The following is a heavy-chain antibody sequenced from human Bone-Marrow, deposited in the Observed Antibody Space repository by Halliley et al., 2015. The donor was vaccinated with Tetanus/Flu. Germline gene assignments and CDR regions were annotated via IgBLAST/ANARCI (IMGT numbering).Heavy chain of an antibody. CDR3: AGHLATRGTRGFDS. Sequence: SLRLSCTVSAGSITTSNWWSWVRQSPGKGLEWIGEIYHGGAFNYAPALESRVTISVDKSKNQFSLTLTSLTAADTAVYFCAGHLATRGTRGFDSWGQGVLVTVSS. D-gene: IGHD3-10*01. CDR1: AGSITTSNW. J-gene: IGHJ4*02. CDR2: IYHGGAF. V-gene: IGHV4-4*01.